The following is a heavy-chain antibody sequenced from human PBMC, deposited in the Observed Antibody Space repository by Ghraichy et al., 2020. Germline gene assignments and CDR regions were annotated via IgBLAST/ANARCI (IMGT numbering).Heavy chain of an antibody. CDR1: GFTFRSYA. J-gene: IGHJ6*02. Sequence: GGSLRLSCAASGFTFRSYAMNWVRQAPGKGLEWVSAISASGGSTYYADSVKGRFTISRDNSKNTLYLQMNSLRAEDTAVYYCAKGMSTSYQPWDYYYGLDVWGQGTTVTVSS. CDR3: AKGMSTSYQPWDYYYGLDV. V-gene: IGHV3-23*01. D-gene: IGHD2-2*01. CDR2: ISASGGST.